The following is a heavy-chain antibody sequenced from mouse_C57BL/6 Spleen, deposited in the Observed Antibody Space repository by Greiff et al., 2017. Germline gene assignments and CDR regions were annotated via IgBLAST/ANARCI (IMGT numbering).Heavy chain of an antibody. CDR1: GYTFTSYW. Sequence: VQLQQPGAELVMPGASVKLSCKASGYTFTSYWMHWVKQRPGQGLEWIGEIDPSDSYTNYNQKFKGKSTLTVDKSSSTAYMQLSSLTSEDSAGYYCARKGYDYDVDFDVWGTGTTVTVSS. V-gene: IGHV1-69*01. J-gene: IGHJ1*03. D-gene: IGHD2-4*01. CDR3: ARKGYDYDVDFDV. CDR2: IDPSDSYT.